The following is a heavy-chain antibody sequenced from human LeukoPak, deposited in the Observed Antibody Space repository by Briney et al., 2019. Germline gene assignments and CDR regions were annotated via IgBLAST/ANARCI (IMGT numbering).Heavy chain of an antibody. Sequence: KASETLSLTCTVSGGSISSGSYYWSWIRQPAGQGLAWIVRIYTSGRNNYNTSLKSRVTISVDTSKTQFSLKLSSVTAADTAVYYCARVPGHFHWNYFDYWGQGSLVTVSS. CDR1: GGSISSGSYY. CDR2: IYTSGRN. V-gene: IGHV4-61*02. D-gene: IGHD3-9*01. J-gene: IGHJ4*02. CDR3: ARVPGHFHWNYFDY.